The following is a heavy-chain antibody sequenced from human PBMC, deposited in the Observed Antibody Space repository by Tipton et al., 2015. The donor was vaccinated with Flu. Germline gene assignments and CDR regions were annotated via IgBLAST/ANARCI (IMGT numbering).Heavy chain of an antibody. D-gene: IGHD3-10*01. CDR3: AREKLGVSAFDI. CDR2: IYYSGST. V-gene: IGHV4-59*01. J-gene: IGHJ3*02. Sequence: LRLSCTVSGGSISSYYWSWIRQPPGKGLEWIGYIYYSGSTNYNPSLKSRVTISVDTSKNQFSLKLSSVTAADTAVYYCAREKLGVSAFDIWGQGTMVTVSS. CDR1: GGSISSYY.